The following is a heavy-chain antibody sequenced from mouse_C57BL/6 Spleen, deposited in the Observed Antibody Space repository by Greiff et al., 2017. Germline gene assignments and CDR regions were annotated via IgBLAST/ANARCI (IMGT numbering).Heavy chain of an antibody. CDR1: GYTFTSYW. D-gene: IGHD1-1*01. CDR2: INPSNGGT. J-gene: IGHJ4*01. V-gene: IGHV1-53*01. Sequence: QVQLQQPGTELVKPGASVKLSCKASGYTFTSYWMHWVKQRPGQGLEWIGNINPSNGGTNYNEKFKSKATLAVDKSSSPAYMQLSSLTSEDSAVYYCARSSTVDAMDYWGQGTSVTVSS. CDR3: ARSSTVDAMDY.